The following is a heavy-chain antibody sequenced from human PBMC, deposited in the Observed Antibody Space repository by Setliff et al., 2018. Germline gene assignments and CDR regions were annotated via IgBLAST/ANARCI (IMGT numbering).Heavy chain of an antibody. D-gene: IGHD3-3*01. Sequence: SETLSLTCAVYGGSFSGYYWSWIRQPPGKGLEWLGEINHSGSTNCNPSLKSRVTISVDTSKNQLSLRLSSVTAADTAVYYCARGKPFFGVVITGYYYYYMDVWGKGTTVTVSS. CDR3: ARGKPFFGVVITGYYYYYMDV. V-gene: IGHV4-34*01. CDR2: INHSGST. CDR1: GGSFSGYY. J-gene: IGHJ6*03.